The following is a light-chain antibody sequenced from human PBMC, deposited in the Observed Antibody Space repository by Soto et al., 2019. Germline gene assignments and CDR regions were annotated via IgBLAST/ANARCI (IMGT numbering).Light chain of an antibody. J-gene: IGKJ1*01. CDR1: QSISSW. CDR3: QQYSNWWT. CDR2: KAS. Sequence: DIPMTQSPSTLSASVGDRVTITCRASQSISSWLAWYQQKPGKAPKLLIYKASSLESGVPSRFSGSGSGTEFTLTISSLQPDDFATYYCQQYSNWWTFGQGTKVEIK. V-gene: IGKV1-5*03.